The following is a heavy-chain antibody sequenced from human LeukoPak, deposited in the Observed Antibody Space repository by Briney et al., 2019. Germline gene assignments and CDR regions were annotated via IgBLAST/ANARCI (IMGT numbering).Heavy chain of an antibody. J-gene: IGHJ6*03. Sequence: SETLSLTCTVSGGSISSYYWSWTRQPPGKGLEWIGYIYYSGSTSYNPSLKSRVTISVDTSKNQFSLKLSSVTAADTAVYYCARDTKAVAGPRGYYYYYMDVWGKGTTVTVSS. V-gene: IGHV4-59*01. CDR2: IYYSGST. CDR1: GGSISSYY. D-gene: IGHD6-19*01. CDR3: ARDTKAVAGPRGYYYYYMDV.